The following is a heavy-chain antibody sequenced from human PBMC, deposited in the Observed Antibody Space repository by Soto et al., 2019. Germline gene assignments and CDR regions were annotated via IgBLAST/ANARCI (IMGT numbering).Heavy chain of an antibody. CDR1: GGSMSSYC. V-gene: IGHV4-34*01. J-gene: IGHJ4*02. Sequence: SETMSVTCTVAGGSMSSYCWCWIRQPPGKGLEWIGEINHSGSTNYNPSLKSRVTISVDTSKNQFSLKLSSVTAADTAVYYCARVWRYSGYDYPYNFDYWGQGTLVTVSS. CDR3: ARVWRYSGYDYPYNFDY. D-gene: IGHD5-12*01. CDR2: INHSGST.